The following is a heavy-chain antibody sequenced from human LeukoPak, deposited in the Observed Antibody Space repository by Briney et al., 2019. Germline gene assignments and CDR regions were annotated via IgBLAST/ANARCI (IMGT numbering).Heavy chain of an antibody. D-gene: IGHD3-10*01. CDR1: GGSITSTNYY. CDR3: ARAGSYCLDY. Sequence: SETLSLTCAVSGGSITSTNYYWGWIRQPPGKGLEWIGEIHQSGRINYNPPLKSRVAISVDKSKNQFSLTLSSVTAADTAVYYCARAGSYCLDYWGQGTLITGSS. J-gene: IGHJ4*02. CDR2: IHQSGRI. V-gene: IGHV4-39*07.